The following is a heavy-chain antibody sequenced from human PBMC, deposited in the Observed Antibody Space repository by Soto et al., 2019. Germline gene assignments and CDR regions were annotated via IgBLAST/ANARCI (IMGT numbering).Heavy chain of an antibody. CDR1: GFTFSSCW. Sequence: EVQLVESGGGLVQPGGSLRLSCAASGFTFSSCWMHWVRQAPGKGLVWVSRINPDGSSTSYADSVKGRFTISRDNAKNTLYLEMNSLRAEDTAVYYCARVSVSSYQFDYWGQGTLVTVSS. V-gene: IGHV3-74*01. D-gene: IGHD2-2*01. J-gene: IGHJ4*02. CDR2: INPDGSST. CDR3: ARVSVSSYQFDY.